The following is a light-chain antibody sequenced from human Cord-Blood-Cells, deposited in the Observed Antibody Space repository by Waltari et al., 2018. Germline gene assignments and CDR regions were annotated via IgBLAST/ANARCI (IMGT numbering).Light chain of an antibody. CDR2: CAS. J-gene: IGKJ1*01. CDR3: QQYNNWPPT. Sequence: EIVMTQSPATLSVSPGERATLSCRASQSVSSNLAWYQQKPGQAPRLLIYCASTRATGIPARFSGSGSGTEFTLTISSLQSEDFAVYYCQQYNNWPPTFGQGTTVEIK. CDR1: QSVSSN. V-gene: IGKV3-15*01.